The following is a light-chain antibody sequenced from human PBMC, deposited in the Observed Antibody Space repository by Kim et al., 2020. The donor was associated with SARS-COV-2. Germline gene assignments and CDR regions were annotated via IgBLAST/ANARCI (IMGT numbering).Light chain of an antibody. CDR2: YDS. V-gene: IGLV3-21*04. CDR3: QVWDSSSDYYV. Sequence: SYELTQPPSVSVAPGKTARITCGGNNIGSKSVHWYQQKPGQAPVLVIYYDSDRPSGIPERFSGSNSGNTATLTICRVEAGDEADYYRQVWDSSSDYYVFG. J-gene: IGLJ1*01. CDR1: NIGSKS.